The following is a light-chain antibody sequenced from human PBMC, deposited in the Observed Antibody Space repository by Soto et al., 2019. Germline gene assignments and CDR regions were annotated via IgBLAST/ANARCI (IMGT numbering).Light chain of an antibody. Sequence: EIVMTQSPATLSVSPGERATLSCRASQMVMSKLGWYQQKPWQAPMLLIYGASTMATGIPARFSGSGSGAEFTLTISMQHSEDFAVYCCQVYINWRTFGQGTKVDIK. V-gene: IGKV3-15*01. CDR3: QVYINWRT. CDR2: GAS. J-gene: IGKJ1*01. CDR1: QMVMSK.